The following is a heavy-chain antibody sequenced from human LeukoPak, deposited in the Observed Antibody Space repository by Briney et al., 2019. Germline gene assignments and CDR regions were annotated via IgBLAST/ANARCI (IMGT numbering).Heavy chain of an antibody. D-gene: IGHD6-6*01. CDR3: AKGAPSSSSIFDF. CDR2: ISSSSGTI. V-gene: IGHV3-48*01. Sequence: GGSLRLSCAASGFAFSSYSMNWVRQAPGKGLEWVSYISSSSGTIYYADSVKGRFTISRDNSKNTLYLQLSSLRPDDTAVYYCAKGAPSSSSIFDFWGPGTLVTVSS. CDR1: GFAFSSYS. J-gene: IGHJ4*02.